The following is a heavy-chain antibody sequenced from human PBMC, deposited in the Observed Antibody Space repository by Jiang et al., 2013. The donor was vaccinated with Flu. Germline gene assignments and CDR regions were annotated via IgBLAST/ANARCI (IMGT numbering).Heavy chain of an antibody. CDR2: INQDGSEK. CDR3: VRTGDDY. V-gene: IGHV3-7*03. Sequence: QLLESGGGLVQPGGSLRLSCAASGFTFNWFWMTWVRQSPGKGLEWVANINQDGSEKYYVDSVKGRFIISRDNAKSSLYLQMNSLRAEDTAMYYCVRTGDDYWGQGTLVTVS. D-gene: IGHD7-27*01. J-gene: IGHJ4*02. CDR1: GFTFNWFW.